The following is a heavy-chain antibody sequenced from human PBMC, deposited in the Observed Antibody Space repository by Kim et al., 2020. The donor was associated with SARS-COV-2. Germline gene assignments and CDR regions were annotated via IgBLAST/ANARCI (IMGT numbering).Heavy chain of an antibody. CDR2: INAGNDNT. V-gene: IGHV1-3*01. CDR3: ARSVTTDYYFDN. D-gene: IGHD4-17*01. Sequence: ASGKVSCKASGYTFTTYIIHWVRQAPGQGLEWMGWINAGNDNTKYSQNFQGRVTITRDTSATTAYMDLFSLRSEDTAVYYCARSVTTDYYFDNWGQGTLVTVSS. J-gene: IGHJ4*02. CDR1: GYTFTTYI.